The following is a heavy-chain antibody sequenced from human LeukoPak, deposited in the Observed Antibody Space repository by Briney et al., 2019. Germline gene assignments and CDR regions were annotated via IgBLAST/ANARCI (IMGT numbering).Heavy chain of an antibody. CDR1: GGSISSYY. J-gene: IGHJ6*02. CDR3: ARRGYYYYGIDV. V-gene: IGHV4-59*08. Sequence: PSETLSLTCTVSGGSISSYYWSWIRQPPGKGLEWIGYIYYSGSTNYNPSLKSRVTISVDTSKNQFSLKLSSVTAADTAVYYCARRGYYYYGIDVWGQGTTVTVSS. D-gene: IGHD3-16*01. CDR2: IYYSGST.